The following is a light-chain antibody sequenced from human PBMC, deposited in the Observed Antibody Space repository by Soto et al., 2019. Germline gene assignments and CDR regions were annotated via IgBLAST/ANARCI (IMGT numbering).Light chain of an antibody. CDR2: GVS. CDR3: NSYAASSTVV. J-gene: IGLJ2*01. V-gene: IGLV2-14*01. CDR1: SSDIGGYDY. Sequence: QSVLTQPASVSGSPGQSITISCTGTSSDIGGYDYVSWYQQHPGKAPKLMIYGVSNRPSGVSDRFSGSKSGNTASLTISGLQAEDEADYYCNSYAASSTVVFGGGTKVTVL.